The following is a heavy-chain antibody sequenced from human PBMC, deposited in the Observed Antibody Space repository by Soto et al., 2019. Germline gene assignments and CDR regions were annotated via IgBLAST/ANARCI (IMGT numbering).Heavy chain of an antibody. Sequence: QVQLQESGPGLVKPSETLSLTCTVPGGSVSIGTYYWSWIRQPPGKGLEWIGFIHYSGSTNYNPSLKSRVTMSVDTSKNQFSLKLTSVNAADTAVYYCTRGGDAYKNGHWGQGTLVPVSS. D-gene: IGHD2-21*01. CDR1: GGSVSIGTYY. CDR3: TRGGDAYKNGH. V-gene: IGHV4-61*01. CDR2: IHYSGST. J-gene: IGHJ4*02.